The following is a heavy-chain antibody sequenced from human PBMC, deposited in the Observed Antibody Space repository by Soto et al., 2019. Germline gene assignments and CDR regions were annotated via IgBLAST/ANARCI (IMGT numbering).Heavy chain of an antibody. D-gene: IGHD1-1*01. J-gene: IGHJ6*02. Sequence: PSETLSLTCTVSGDSIISADYYWSWIRQTPGKGLEWIGHIFYSGTTYYNPSLKSRLTISVDTSKNHFSLRLTSVTAADTAVYYCARDLWVEPELYYYGMDVWGQGTTVTVSS. CDR1: GDSIISADYY. V-gene: IGHV4-30-4*01. CDR2: IFYSGTT. CDR3: ARDLWVEPELYYYGMDV.